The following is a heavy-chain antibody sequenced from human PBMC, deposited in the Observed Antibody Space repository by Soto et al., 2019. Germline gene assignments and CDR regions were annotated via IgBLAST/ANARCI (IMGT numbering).Heavy chain of an antibody. V-gene: IGHV4-59*01. D-gene: IGHD4-17*01. CDR2: IYYSGST. CDR3: ARGDTVTTPVGWFDP. CDR1: GGSISSYY. Sequence: SETLSLTCTVSGGSISSYYWSWIRQPPGKGLEWIGYIYYSGSTNYNPSLKSRVTISVDTSKNQFSLKLSSVTAADTAVYYCARGDTVTTPVGWFDPWGQGTLVTVSS. J-gene: IGHJ5*02.